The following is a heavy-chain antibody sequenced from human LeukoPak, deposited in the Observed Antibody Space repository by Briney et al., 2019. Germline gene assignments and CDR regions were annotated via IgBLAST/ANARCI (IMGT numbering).Heavy chain of an antibody. V-gene: IGHV4-39*01. CDR1: GGSISTSNYY. D-gene: IGHD4-23*01. J-gene: IGHJ4*02. CDR2: IYFSGST. CDR3: ASDYGADSGY. Sequence: SETLSLTCTVSGGSISTSNYYWAWIRQPPGKGLEWIGSIYFSGSTYYNPSLKSRVSMSVDTSNNQFSLKVTSVTAADTAVYYCASDYGADSGYWGQGTRVTVSS.